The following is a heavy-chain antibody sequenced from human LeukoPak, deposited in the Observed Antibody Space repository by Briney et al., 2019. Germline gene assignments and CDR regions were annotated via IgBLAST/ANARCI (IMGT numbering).Heavy chain of an antibody. Sequence: LSLTCTVSGGSISSYYWSWIRQPPGKGLEWIGRTRNKANSFTTEYAASVRGRFTISRDDSKNSLYLQMNSLKTEDTAVYYCARGDDYNRRSFDYWGQGTLVTVSS. V-gene: IGHV3-72*01. CDR2: TRNKANSFTT. CDR3: ARGDDYNRRSFDY. J-gene: IGHJ4*02. CDR1: GGSISSYY. D-gene: IGHD5-24*01.